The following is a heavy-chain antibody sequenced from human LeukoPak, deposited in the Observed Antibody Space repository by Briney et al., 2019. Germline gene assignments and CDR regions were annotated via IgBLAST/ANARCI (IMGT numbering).Heavy chain of an antibody. CDR3: ARSWVAGYGTVLDY. D-gene: IGHD6-19*01. Sequence: GESLKISCKGSGYTFTNHWISWVRQMPGKGLEWMGKIDPSDSYTNYSPSFQGHVTISADKSISTAYLQWSSLKASDTAMYYCARSWVAGYGTVLDYWGQGTLVTVSS. CDR1: GYTFTNHW. CDR2: IDPSDSYT. V-gene: IGHV5-10-1*01. J-gene: IGHJ4*02.